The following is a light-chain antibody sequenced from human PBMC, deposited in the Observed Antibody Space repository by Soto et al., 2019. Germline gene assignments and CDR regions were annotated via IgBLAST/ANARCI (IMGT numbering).Light chain of an antibody. J-gene: IGKJ4*01. CDR1: QGISSY. CDR3: QQYYSYPLLT. Sequence: AIRMTQSPSSFSASTGDRVTITCRASQGISSYLAWYQQKPGKAPKLLIYAASTLQSGVPSRFSVSGSGTDFTLTISCLQSEDFATYYCQQYYSYPLLTFGGGTKVEIK. V-gene: IGKV1-8*01. CDR2: AAS.